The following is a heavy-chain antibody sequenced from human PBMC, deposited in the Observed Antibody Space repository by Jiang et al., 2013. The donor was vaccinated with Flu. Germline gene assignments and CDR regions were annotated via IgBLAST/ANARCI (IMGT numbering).Heavy chain of an antibody. J-gene: IGHJ3*02. Sequence: LSLTCTVSGGSISSYVLELDPAAPREGTGVDWVYLLQWEHQLQPSLKSRVTISVDTSKNQXSLKLSSVTAADTAVYYCARPRGDYYDSSGYLDAFDIWGQGTMVTVSS. CDR2: LLQWEH. V-gene: IGHV4-59*08. CDR3: ARPRGDYYDSSGYLDAFDI. D-gene: IGHD3-22*01. CDR1: GGSISSYV.